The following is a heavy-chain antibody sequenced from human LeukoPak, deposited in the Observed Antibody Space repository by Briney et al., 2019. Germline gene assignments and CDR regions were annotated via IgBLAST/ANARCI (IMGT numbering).Heavy chain of an antibody. J-gene: IGHJ6*03. D-gene: IGHD6-6*01. Sequence: SETLPLTCAVYGGSFSGYYWSWIRQPPGKGLEWIGEINHSGSTNYNPSLKSRVTISVDTSKNQFSLKLSSVTAADTAVYYCARLSSSSGQRPKYYYYYMDIWGKGTTVTVSS. CDR2: INHSGST. V-gene: IGHV4-34*01. CDR3: ARLSSSSGQRPKYYYYYMDI. CDR1: GGSFSGYY.